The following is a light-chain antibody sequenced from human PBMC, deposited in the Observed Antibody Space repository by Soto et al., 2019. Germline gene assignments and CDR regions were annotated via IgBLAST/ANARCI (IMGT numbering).Light chain of an antibody. Sequence: EIVLTQSPATLSLSPGERATLSCRASQSVTNYLTWYQQKPGQAPRLLIYAASNRATGIPARFSGSGSGTDFTLSISSLEPEDFAVYYCLQHVNWPHTFGQGTKLEIK. CDR3: LQHVNWPHT. J-gene: IGKJ2*01. V-gene: IGKV3-11*01. CDR2: AAS. CDR1: QSVTNY.